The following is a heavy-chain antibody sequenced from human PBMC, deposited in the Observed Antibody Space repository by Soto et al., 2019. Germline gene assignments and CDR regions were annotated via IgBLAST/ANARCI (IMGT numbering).Heavy chain of an antibody. CDR1: GFTFSSYS. D-gene: IGHD6-19*01. CDR3: ARVASSGWLLFDY. CDR2: IKQDGSEK. J-gene: IGHJ4*02. Sequence: GGSLRLSCAASGFTFSSYSMNWVRQAPGKGLEWVANIKQDGSEKCYVDSVKGRFTISRDNAKNSLYLQMNSLRAEDTAVYYCARVASSGWLLFDYWGQGTLVTVSS. V-gene: IGHV3-7*05.